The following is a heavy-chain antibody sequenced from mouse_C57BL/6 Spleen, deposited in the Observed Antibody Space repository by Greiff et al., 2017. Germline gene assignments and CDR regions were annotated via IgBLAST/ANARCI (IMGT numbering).Heavy chain of an antibody. J-gene: IGHJ1*03. Sequence: EVQLQESGEGLVKPGGSLKLSCAASGFTFSSYAMSWVRQTPEKRLEWVAYISSGGDYIYYADTVKGRFTISRDNARKTLYLQMSSLKSEDTAMYYCTRETGTNRYFDVWGTGTTVTVSS. D-gene: IGHD4-1*01. CDR2: ISSGGDYI. CDR1: GFTFSSYA. V-gene: IGHV5-9-1*02. CDR3: TRETGTNRYFDV.